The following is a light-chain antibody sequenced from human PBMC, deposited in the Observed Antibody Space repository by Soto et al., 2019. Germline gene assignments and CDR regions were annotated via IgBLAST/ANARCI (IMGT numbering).Light chain of an antibody. CDR2: GAS. J-gene: IGKJ5*01. Sequence: EIVMTQSPATLSVSPGERATLSCRASESVSSNLAWYQQRPGQAPRLLIYGASTRATDTPVRFRGSGSGTEFTLTISSLQSEDFAVYFCQQRSEWPITFGQGTRLEI. CDR3: QQRSEWPIT. V-gene: IGKV3-15*01. CDR1: ESVSSN.